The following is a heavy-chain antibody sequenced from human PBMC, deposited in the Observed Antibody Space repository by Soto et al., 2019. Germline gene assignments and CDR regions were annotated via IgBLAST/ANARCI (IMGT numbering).Heavy chain of an antibody. CDR3: AKAPHYYDSSGYFDY. Sequence: QVQLVESGGGVVQPGRSLRLSCAASGFTFSSYGMHWVRQAPGKGLEWVAVISYDGSNKYYADSVKGRFTISRDNSKNTLYLQMNSLRAEDTAVYYCAKAPHYYDSSGYFDYWGQGTLVTVSS. V-gene: IGHV3-30*18. D-gene: IGHD3-22*01. CDR2: ISYDGSNK. CDR1: GFTFSSYG. J-gene: IGHJ4*02.